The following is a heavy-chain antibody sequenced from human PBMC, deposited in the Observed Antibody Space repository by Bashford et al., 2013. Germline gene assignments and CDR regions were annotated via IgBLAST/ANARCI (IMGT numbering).Heavy chain of an antibody. Sequence: GSLRLSCAASGFTFSSYGMHWVRQAPGKGLEWVAVIWYDGSNKYYADSVKGRFTISRDNSKNTLYLQMNSLRAEDTAVYYCARGPVMTLQNYFDYWGQGTLVTVSS. CDR2: IWYDGSNK. CDR3: ARGPVMTLQNYFDY. CDR1: GFTFSSYG. D-gene: IGHD2-21*02. J-gene: IGHJ4*02. V-gene: IGHV3-33*01.